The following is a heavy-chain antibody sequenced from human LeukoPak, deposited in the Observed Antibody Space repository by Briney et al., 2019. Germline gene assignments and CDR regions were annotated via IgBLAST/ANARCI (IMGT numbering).Heavy chain of an antibody. CDR2: IYTSGST. J-gene: IGHJ4*02. CDR3: ARHWSLFGESFFDY. Sequence: SETLSLTCTVSGGSISSYYWSWIRQPAGKGLEWIGRIYTSGSTNYNPSLKSRVTMSVDTSKNQFSLKLSSVTAADTAVYYCARHWSLFGESFFDYWGQGTLVTVSS. CDR1: GGSISSYY. V-gene: IGHV4-4*07. D-gene: IGHD3-10*02.